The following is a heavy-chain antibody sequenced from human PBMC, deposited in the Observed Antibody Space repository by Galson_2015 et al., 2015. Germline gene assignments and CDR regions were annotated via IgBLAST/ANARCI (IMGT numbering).Heavy chain of an antibody. J-gene: IGHJ6*02. CDR2: ISYDGSNK. V-gene: IGHV3-30-3*01. D-gene: IGHD5-18*01. CDR1: GFTFSSYA. CDR3: ARRKDTAMVKAYYYGMDV. Sequence: SLRLSCAASGFTFSSYAMHWVRQAPGKGLEWVAVISYDGSNKYYADSVKGRFTISRDNSKNTLYLQMNSLRAEDTAVYYCARRKDTAMVKAYYYGMDVWGQGTTVTVSS.